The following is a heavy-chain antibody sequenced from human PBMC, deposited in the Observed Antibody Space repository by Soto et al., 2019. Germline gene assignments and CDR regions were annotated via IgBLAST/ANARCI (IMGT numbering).Heavy chain of an antibody. V-gene: IGHV4-39*01. Sequence: PSETLSLTCTVSGGSISSSSYYGGWIRQPPGKGLEWIGSIYYSGSTYYNPSLKSRVTISVDTSKNQFSLKLSSVTAADTAVYYCARQRTYYYAISGFSDYWGQGTLVTVSS. CDR3: ARQRTYYYAISGFSDY. D-gene: IGHD3-22*01. CDR2: IYYSGST. J-gene: IGHJ4*02. CDR1: GGSISSSSYY.